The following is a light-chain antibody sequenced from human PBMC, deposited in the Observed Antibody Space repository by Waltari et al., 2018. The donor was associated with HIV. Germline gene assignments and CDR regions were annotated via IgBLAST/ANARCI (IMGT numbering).Light chain of an antibody. V-gene: IGLV1-44*01. Sequence: QSVLTQPPSASGIPGQRVTLSCSGSSSNIGRNTVNWYQQLPGTAPKLLIYSNNQRPSGVPDRLSGSKSGTSASLAISWLQSEDEANYYCAAWDDSLIGPVFGGGTKLTVL. J-gene: IGLJ3*02. CDR2: SNN. CDR3: AAWDDSLIGPV. CDR1: SSNIGRNT.